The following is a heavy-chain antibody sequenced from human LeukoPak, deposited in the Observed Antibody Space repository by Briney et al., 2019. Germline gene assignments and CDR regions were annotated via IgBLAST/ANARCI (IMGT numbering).Heavy chain of an antibody. J-gene: IGHJ4*02. CDR2: INHSGST. Sequence: PSETLSLTCAVYGGSFSGYYWSWIRQPPGKGLEWIGEINHSGSTNYNPSLNSRVTISVDTSKNQFSLKLDSVTAADTAVYYCARVNFNPDYWGQGTLVTVSS. V-gene: IGHV4-34*01. D-gene: IGHD1-14*01. CDR1: GGSFSGYY. CDR3: ARVNFNPDY.